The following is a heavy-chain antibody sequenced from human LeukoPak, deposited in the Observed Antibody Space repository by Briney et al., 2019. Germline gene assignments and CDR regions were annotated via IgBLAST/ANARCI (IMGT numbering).Heavy chain of an antibody. D-gene: IGHD3-16*02. Sequence: GGSLRLSCAASGFTFSSYALSWVRQAPGKGLEWVSAISGSGGSTYYADSVKGRFTISRDNSKNTLYLQMNSLRAEDTAVYYCAKAVWGSYLFDYWGQGTLVTVPS. CDR2: ISGSGGST. J-gene: IGHJ4*02. CDR1: GFTFSSYA. V-gene: IGHV3-23*01. CDR3: AKAVWGSYLFDY.